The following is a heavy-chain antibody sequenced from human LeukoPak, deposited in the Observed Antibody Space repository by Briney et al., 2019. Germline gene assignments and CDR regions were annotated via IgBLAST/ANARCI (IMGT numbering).Heavy chain of an antibody. CDR2: IYSGGST. Sequence: GGSLRLSCAASGFTVSSNYMSWVRQAPGKGLEWVSVIYSGGSTYYADSVKGRFTISRDNSKNTLYLQMNSLRAEDTAVYYCARDRADYSDKRGDYWGQGTLVTVSS. CDR3: ARDRADYSDKRGDY. J-gene: IGHJ4*02. CDR1: GFTVSSNY. V-gene: IGHV3-53*01. D-gene: IGHD4-17*01.